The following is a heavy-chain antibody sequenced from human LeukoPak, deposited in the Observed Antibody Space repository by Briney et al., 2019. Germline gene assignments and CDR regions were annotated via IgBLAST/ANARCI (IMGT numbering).Heavy chain of an antibody. Sequence: GASLQISCQSSGYTFTSYWIAWVRQLPGKGMEWMGIIYPGDSDTRYSPSFQGQVTISADKSFTTVFLQWSSLKASDTAMYYCARSESGTLNWFDPWGQGTLVTVSS. V-gene: IGHV5-51*01. CDR1: GYTFTSYW. CDR3: ARSESGTLNWFDP. J-gene: IGHJ5*02. CDR2: IYPGDSDT.